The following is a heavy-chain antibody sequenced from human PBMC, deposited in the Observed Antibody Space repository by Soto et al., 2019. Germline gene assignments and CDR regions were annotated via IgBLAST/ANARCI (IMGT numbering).Heavy chain of an antibody. D-gene: IGHD3-22*01. CDR2: IIPIFGTA. Sequence: SVKVSCKASGGTFSSYASSWVRQAPGQGLEWMGGIIPIFGTANYAQKFQGRVTITADKSTSTAYMELSSLRSEDTAVYYCASHYYDSSGWNAFDIWGQGTMVTVSS. CDR1: GGTFSSYA. V-gene: IGHV1-69*06. CDR3: ASHYYDSSGWNAFDI. J-gene: IGHJ3*02.